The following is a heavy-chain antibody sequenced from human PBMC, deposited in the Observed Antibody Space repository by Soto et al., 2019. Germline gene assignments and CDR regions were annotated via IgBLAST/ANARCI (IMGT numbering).Heavy chain of an antibody. Sequence: EVQLLESGGGLIQPGGSLRLSCAASGFTFGDYAMSWVRQAPGKGLEWVATVTGSATNIYYTDSVKGRFAVSRDNSRDTLYLQMNRLTAEDTAVYYCAKGATYGLLTHDYWGQGTLVTVSS. CDR3: AKGATYGLLTHDY. CDR1: GFTFGDYA. CDR2: VTGSATNI. J-gene: IGHJ4*02. D-gene: IGHD3-9*01. V-gene: IGHV3-23*01.